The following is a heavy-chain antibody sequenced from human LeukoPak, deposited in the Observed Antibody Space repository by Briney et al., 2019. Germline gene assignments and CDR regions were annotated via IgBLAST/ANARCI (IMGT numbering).Heavy chain of an antibody. CDR3: ARGKRNYVFDY. V-gene: IGHV4-59*12. D-gene: IGHD1-7*01. Sequence: KASETLSLTCSVSGGSISSYYWSWIRQPPGKGLEWIGYIYYSGSTNYNPSLKSRVTISVDTSKNQFSLKLSSVTAADTAVYYCARGKRNYVFDYWGQGTLVTVSS. CDR1: GGSISSYY. J-gene: IGHJ4*02. CDR2: IYYSGST.